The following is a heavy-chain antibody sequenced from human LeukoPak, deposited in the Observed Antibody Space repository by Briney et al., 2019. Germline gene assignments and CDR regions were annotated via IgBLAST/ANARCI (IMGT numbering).Heavy chain of an antibody. D-gene: IGHD3-9*01. J-gene: IGHJ4*02. CDR1: GGSFSGYY. Sequence: SETLSLTCAVYGGSFSGYYWSWIRQPPGKGPEWIGEINHSGSTNYNPSLKSRVTISVDTSKNQFSLKLSSVTAADTAVYYCARGSRRYYDILTPSTVDYWGQGTLVTVSS. CDR2: INHSGST. CDR3: ARGSRRYYDILTPSTVDY. V-gene: IGHV4-34*01.